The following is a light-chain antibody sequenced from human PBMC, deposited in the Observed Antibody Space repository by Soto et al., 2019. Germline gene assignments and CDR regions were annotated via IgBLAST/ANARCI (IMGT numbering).Light chain of an antibody. V-gene: IGKV3-20*01. J-gene: IGKJ1*01. CDR3: QQYGGSPRT. CDR2: GAS. CDR1: QSVTKT. Sequence: EIVLTQSPGTLSLSPGERTTLSCRASQSVTKTLAWSQQKPGQTPRLLIYGASSRATGIPDRFSGSGSGTDFTLTISRLEPEDFAVYYCQQYGGSPRTFGQGTKVE.